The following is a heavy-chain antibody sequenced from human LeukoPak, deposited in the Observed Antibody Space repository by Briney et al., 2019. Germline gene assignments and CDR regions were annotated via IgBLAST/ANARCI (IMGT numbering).Heavy chain of an antibody. D-gene: IGHD3-10*01. CDR1: GGSFSGYY. V-gene: IGHV4-34*01. J-gene: IGHJ4*02. Sequence: SETLSLTCAVYGGSFSGYYWSWIRQPPGKGLEWIGEINHSGSTNYNPSLKSRVTISVDTSKNQFSLKLSSVTAADTAVYYCARVGYYYGSGSYYRYYFDYWGQGTLVTVSS. CDR3: ARVGYYYGSGSYYRYYFDY. CDR2: INHSGST.